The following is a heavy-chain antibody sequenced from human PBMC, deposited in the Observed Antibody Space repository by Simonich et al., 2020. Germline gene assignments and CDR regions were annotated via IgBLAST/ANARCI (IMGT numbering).Heavy chain of an antibody. CDR3: ARGLRVAAAGTAFQH. CDR2: INHSGST. CDR1: GGSFSGYY. Sequence: QVQLQQWGAGLLKPSETLSLTCAVYGGSFSGYYWSWIRQPPGKGLEWIGEINHSGSTNYNPSPKSRVTISVDTSKNQFSLKLGSVTAADTAVYYCARGLRVAAAGTAFQHWGQGTLVTVSS. D-gene: IGHD6-13*01. V-gene: IGHV4-34*01. J-gene: IGHJ1*01.